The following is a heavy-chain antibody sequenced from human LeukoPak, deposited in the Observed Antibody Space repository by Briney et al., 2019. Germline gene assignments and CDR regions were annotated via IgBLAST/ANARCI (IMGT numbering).Heavy chain of an antibody. J-gene: IGHJ4*02. CDR2: IQASGTT. CDR3: ARDGGSGWYNY. V-gene: IGHV4-4*07. Sequence: SETLSLTCSVSGGSVRRYYWNWIRQPAGKGLEWIGRIQASGTTNYNPSLKSRVTMSVDTSKNQFSLKLNSVTAADTAVYYCARDGGSGWYNYWGQGTLVTVSS. CDR1: GGSVRRYY. D-gene: IGHD6-19*01.